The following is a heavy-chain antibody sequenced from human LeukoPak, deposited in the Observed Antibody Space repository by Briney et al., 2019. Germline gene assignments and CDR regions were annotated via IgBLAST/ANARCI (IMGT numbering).Heavy chain of an antibody. Sequence: PGGSLRLSCAASGFTFSSYGMHWVRQAPGKGLEWVSVIYSGGSTYYADSVKGRFTISRDNSKNTLYLQMNSLRAEDTAVYYCAREVFLGEYYFDYWGQGTLVTVSS. CDR3: AREVFLGEYYFDY. D-gene: IGHD3-16*01. V-gene: IGHV3-53*01. CDR2: IYSGGST. CDR1: GFTFSSYG. J-gene: IGHJ4*02.